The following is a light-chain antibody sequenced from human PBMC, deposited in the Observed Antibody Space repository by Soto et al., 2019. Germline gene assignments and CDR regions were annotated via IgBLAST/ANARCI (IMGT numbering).Light chain of an antibody. CDR2: GAS. V-gene: IGKV3-15*01. CDR1: QSVRSN. CDR3: QQYNNWIT. Sequence: IVMTQSPATLSVSPGERATLSCRASQSVRSNLAWYQQKPGQAPRLLIYGASTRATGIPARFSGSGSGTEFTLTISSLQSEDFAVYYCQQYNNWITFGQGTRLEIK. J-gene: IGKJ5*01.